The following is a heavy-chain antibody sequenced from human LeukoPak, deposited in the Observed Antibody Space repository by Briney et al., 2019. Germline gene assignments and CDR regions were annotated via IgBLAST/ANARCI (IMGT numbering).Heavy chain of an antibody. J-gene: IGHJ4*02. CDR3: ARKPIAAAGRVDY. D-gene: IGHD6-13*01. Sequence: GGSLRLSCAASGFTFSSYSMNWVRQAPGKGLEWVSSISSSSSYIYYADSVKGRFTISRDNAKNSLYLRMNSLRAEDTAVYYCARKPIAAAGRVDYWGQGTLVTVSS. CDR2: ISSSSSYI. CDR1: GFTFSSYS. V-gene: IGHV3-21*01.